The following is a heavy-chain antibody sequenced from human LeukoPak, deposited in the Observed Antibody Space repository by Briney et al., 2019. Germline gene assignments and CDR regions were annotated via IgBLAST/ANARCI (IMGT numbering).Heavy chain of an antibody. CDR3: ARETHCSSTSCSQSGAFDI. CDR2: IYHSGST. V-gene: IGHV4-30-2*01. J-gene: IGHJ3*02. CDR1: GGSISSGGYS. D-gene: IGHD2-2*01. Sequence: SETLSLTCAVSGGSISSGGYSWSWIRQPPGKGLEWIGYIYHSGSTYYNPSLKSRVTISVDRSKNQFSLKLSSVTAADTAVYYCARETHCSSTSCSQSGAFDIWGQGTMVTVSS.